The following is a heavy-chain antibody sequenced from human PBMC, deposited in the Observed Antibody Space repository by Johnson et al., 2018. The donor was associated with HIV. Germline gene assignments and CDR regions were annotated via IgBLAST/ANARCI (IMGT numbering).Heavy chain of an antibody. V-gene: IGHV3-9*01. D-gene: IGHD3-3*02. Sequence: VQLVESGGGLVQPGRSLRLSCAASGFTFDDYAMPWVRQAPGKGLEWVSGISWNSGSIGYADSVKGRFTISRDNSNNTLDLQMNSLRTEDTGVYYCANAFCPGCDAFEIWGQGTMVAVSS. CDR1: GFTFDDYA. CDR3: ANAFCPGCDAFEI. CDR2: ISWNSGSI. J-gene: IGHJ3*02.